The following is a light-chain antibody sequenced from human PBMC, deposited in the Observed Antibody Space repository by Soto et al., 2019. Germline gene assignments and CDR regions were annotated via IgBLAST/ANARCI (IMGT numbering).Light chain of an antibody. Sequence: QSALTQRASVSGSPGQPLTISCAGSGSDVGGYNYVSWYQQHPGKAPKLIIYDVSSRPSGVSIRFSGSKSVNTASLTISGLQAEDEADYYCSSFTADNTQVFGTGTKVTVL. CDR3: SSFTADNTQV. CDR1: GSDVGGYNY. CDR2: DVS. V-gene: IGLV2-14*03. J-gene: IGLJ1*01.